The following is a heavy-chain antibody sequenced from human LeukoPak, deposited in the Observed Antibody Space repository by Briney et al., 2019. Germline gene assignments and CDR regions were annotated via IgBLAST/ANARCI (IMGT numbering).Heavy chain of an antibody. CDR3: ARDRRYYDSSAYIRGFDY. V-gene: IGHV4-4*07. CDR2: IYTSGST. Sequence: SETLSLTCTVSGGSISSYYWSWSRQPAGKGLEWIGRIYTSGSTNYNPSVKSRVTMSVDTSKNQFSLNLSSVTAADTAVYYCARDRRYYDSSAYIRGFDYWGQGTLVTVSS. CDR1: GGSISSYY. J-gene: IGHJ4*02. D-gene: IGHD3-22*01.